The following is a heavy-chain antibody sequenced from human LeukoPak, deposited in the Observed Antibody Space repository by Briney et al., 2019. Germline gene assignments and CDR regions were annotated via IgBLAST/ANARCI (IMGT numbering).Heavy chain of an antibody. J-gene: IGHJ6*02. CDR2: IIPIFGTT. D-gene: IGHD5-18*01. CDR3: ARGTSGYSYGYFYYCAMDV. V-gene: IGHV1-69*01. Sequence: ASVKVSCKASGGTFSNYAISWVRQAPGQGLERMGGIIPIFGTTNYAQKFQGRVTITADASTNTAYMELSILRSEDTAVYYCARGTSGYSYGYFYYCAMDVWGQGTTVTVSS. CDR1: GGTFSNYA.